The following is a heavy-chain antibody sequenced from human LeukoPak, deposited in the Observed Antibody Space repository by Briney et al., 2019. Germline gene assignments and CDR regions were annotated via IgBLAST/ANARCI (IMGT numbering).Heavy chain of an antibody. CDR2: ISYDGSNK. V-gene: IGHV3-30*18. Sequence: PGGSLRLSCAASGFTFSSYGMHWVRQAPGKGLEGVAVISYDGSNKYYADSVKGRFTISRDNSKNTLYLQMNSLRAEDTAVYYCAKSISRGKQQLVPGGRYYYYYYGMDVWGQGTTVTVSS. D-gene: IGHD6-13*01. CDR3: AKSISRGKQQLVPGGRYYYYYYGMDV. CDR1: GFTFSSYG. J-gene: IGHJ6*02.